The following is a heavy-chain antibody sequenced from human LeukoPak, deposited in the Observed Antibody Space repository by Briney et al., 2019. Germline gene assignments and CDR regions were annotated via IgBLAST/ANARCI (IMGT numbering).Heavy chain of an antibody. D-gene: IGHD5-24*01. V-gene: IGHV3-7*01. CDR3: ARDMQMATIKWVKYFQH. Sequence: TGGSLRLSCAASGFTFSSYRMSWVRQAQGKGLEWVANIKKDGREKYYVDYVKGRFTIYRDNTKNSLYLKMNRLRDEDTAVYYSARDMQMATIKWVKYFQHWGQGTLVTVSS. CDR2: IKKDGREK. CDR1: GFTFSSYR. J-gene: IGHJ1*01.